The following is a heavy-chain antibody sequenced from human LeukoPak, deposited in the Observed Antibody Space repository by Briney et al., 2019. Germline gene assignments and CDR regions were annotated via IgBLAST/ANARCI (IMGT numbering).Heavy chain of an antibody. V-gene: IGHV1-69*05. CDR3: ATITERSGSYSDY. Sequence: SVKVSCKASGYTFTSYAISWVRQAPGQGLEWMGRIIPIFGTANYAQKFQGRVTITTDESTSTAYMELSSLRSEDTAVYYCATITERSGSYSDYWGQGTLVTVSS. CDR1: GYTFTSYA. D-gene: IGHD1-26*01. CDR2: IIPIFGTA. J-gene: IGHJ4*02.